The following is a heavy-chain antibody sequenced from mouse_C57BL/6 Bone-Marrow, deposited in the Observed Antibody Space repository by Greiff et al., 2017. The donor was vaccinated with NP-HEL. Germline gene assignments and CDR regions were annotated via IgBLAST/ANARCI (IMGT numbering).Heavy chain of an antibody. CDR2: SRNKANDYTT. CDR1: GFTFSDFY. J-gene: IGHJ4*01. CDR3: ARDAGYSNFMDY. Sequence: EVKLMESGGGLVQSGRSLRLSCATSGFTFSDFYMEWVRQAPGKGLEWIAASRNKANDYTTEYSASVKGRFIVSRDTSQSILYLQMNALRAEDTAIYYCARDAGYSNFMDYWGQGTSVTVSS. V-gene: IGHV7-1*01. D-gene: IGHD2-5*01.